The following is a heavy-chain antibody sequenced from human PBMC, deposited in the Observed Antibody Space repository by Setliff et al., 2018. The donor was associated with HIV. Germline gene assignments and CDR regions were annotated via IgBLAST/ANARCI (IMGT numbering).Heavy chain of an antibody. CDR2: INPNSGGT. CDR1: GYTFTGYY. D-gene: IGHD3-10*01. CDR3: ARDQGWVTMVRGEDAYDI. Sequence: VASVKVSCKASGYTFTGYYMHWVRQAPGQGLEWMGWINPNSGGTNYAQKFQGRVTMTRDTSISTAYMELSRLRSDDTAVYYCARDQGWVTMVRGEDAYDIWGQGTMVTVSS. J-gene: IGHJ3*02. V-gene: IGHV1-2*02.